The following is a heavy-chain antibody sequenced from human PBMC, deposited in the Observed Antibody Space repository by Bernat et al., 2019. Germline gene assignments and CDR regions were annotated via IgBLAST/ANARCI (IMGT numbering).Heavy chain of an antibody. CDR3: AASGWYPAFDP. D-gene: IGHD6-19*01. J-gene: IGHJ5*02. CDR1: GGSFSGYY. V-gene: IGHV4-34*01. Sequence: QVQLQQWGAGLLKPSETLSLTCAVYGGSFSGYYWSWIRQPPGKGLEWIGEINHSGSTNYNPSLKSRVTISVDKSKNQFSLKLSSVTAADTAVYYCAASGWYPAFDPWGQGTLVTVSS. CDR2: INHSGST.